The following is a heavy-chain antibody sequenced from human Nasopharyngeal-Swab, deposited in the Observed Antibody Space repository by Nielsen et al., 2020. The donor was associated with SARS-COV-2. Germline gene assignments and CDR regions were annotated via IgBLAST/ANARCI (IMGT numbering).Heavy chain of an antibody. CDR3: VRSSSWYYFDY. CDR1: GASIAYSTFY. Sequence: SETLSLTCPVSGASIAYSTFYWGWIRQPTGKGPEWIGNIYYNGNTYQNPSLKSRLTISVDKSKNQFSLQPSSVTAADTAVYYCVRSSSWYYFDYWAQGTQVTVSS. D-gene: IGHD6-13*01. V-gene: IGHV4-39*01. J-gene: IGHJ4*02. CDR2: IYYNGNT.